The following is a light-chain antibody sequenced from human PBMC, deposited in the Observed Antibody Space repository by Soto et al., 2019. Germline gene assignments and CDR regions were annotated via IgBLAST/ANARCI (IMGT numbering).Light chain of an antibody. CDR3: QQYGSSPFT. Sequence: EIVLTQSPATLSLSPGERATLSCGASQSVSSSYLVWYQQKPGLAPRLVIYDASSRATGIPDRFSGSGSGTDFTLTISRLEPEDFAVYYCQQYGSSPFTFGPGTKVDIK. CDR1: QSVSSSY. J-gene: IGKJ3*01. CDR2: DAS. V-gene: IGKV3D-20*01.